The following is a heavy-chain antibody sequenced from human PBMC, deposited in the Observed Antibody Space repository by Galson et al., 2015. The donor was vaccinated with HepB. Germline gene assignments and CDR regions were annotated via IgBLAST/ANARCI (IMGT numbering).Heavy chain of an antibody. J-gene: IGHJ1*01. D-gene: IGHD3-3*01. CDR3: ARMEAEYFQH. Sequence: SLRLSCAASGFTVSSHYMSWVRQAPGKGLEWVSDIYSGGSTYYADSVKGRFTISRDNSKNTLYLQMNSLRAEDTAVYYCARMEAEYFQHWGQGTLVTVSS. V-gene: IGHV3-66*01. CDR1: GFTVSSHY. CDR2: IYSGGST.